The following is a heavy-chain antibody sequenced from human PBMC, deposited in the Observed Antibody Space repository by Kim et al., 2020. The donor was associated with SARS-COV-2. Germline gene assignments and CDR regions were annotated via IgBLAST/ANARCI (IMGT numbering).Heavy chain of an antibody. CDR1: GFTFEDYV. V-gene: IGHV3-9*01. Sequence: GGSLRLSCAASGFTFEDYVMHWVRQAPGKGLEWVSGISWNSGNIDYADSVKGRCTISRDNAKNSLFLQMNSLRTEDTALYYCAKQSQGSGAYLDLWGRGTLVAVS. CDR2: ISWNSGNI. CDR3: AKQSQGSGAYLDL. D-gene: IGHD1-26*01. J-gene: IGHJ2*01.